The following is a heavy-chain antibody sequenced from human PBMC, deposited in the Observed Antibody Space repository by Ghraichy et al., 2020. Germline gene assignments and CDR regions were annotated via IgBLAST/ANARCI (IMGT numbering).Heavy chain of an antibody. Sequence: SETLSLTCTVSGGSVSSGSYYWSWIRQPPGKGLEWIGYIYYSGSTNYNPSLKSRVTISVDTSKNQFSLKLSSVTAADTAVYYCARGIAVAGTNWFDPWAREPWSPSPQ. J-gene: IGHJ5*02. V-gene: IGHV4-61*01. CDR3: ARGIAVAGTNWFDP. D-gene: IGHD6-19*01. CDR2: IYYSGST. CDR1: GGSVSSGSYY.